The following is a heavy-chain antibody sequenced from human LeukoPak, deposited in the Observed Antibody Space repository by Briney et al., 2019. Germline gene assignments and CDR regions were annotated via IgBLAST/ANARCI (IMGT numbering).Heavy chain of an antibody. Sequence: GESLKISCKGSGYSFTSHWIGWVRQMPGKGLEWMGIIYPGDSDTRYSPSFQGQVTISADKSISTAYLQWSSLKASDTAMYYCARAYYVDIVATSPFDYWGQGTLVTVSS. CDR1: GYSFTSHW. CDR3: ARAYYVDIVATSPFDY. CDR2: IYPGDSDT. D-gene: IGHD5-12*01. V-gene: IGHV5-51*01. J-gene: IGHJ4*02.